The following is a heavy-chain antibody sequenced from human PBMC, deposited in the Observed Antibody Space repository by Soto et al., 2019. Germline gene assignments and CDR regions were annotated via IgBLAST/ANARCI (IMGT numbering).Heavy chain of an antibody. Sequence: ASVKVSCKTSGYSFTTYGISWVRQAPGQGLEWMGWISGYNGNTNYAQKYQGRDTMNTDTSTSTAYKELRSLRSDDTAVYYCAREGPAPYYYYGMDVWGQGSTVTVSS. CDR3: AREGPAPYYYYGMDV. CDR1: GYSFTTYG. CDR2: ISGYNGNT. J-gene: IGHJ6*02. V-gene: IGHV1-18*01.